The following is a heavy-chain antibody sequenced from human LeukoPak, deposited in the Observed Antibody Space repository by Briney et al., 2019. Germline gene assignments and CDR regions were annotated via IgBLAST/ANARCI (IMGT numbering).Heavy chain of an antibody. CDR3: ARVIAAAGGGDYFDY. CDR1: GGTFSSYA. V-gene: IGHV1-69*06. D-gene: IGHD6-13*01. J-gene: IGHJ4*02. Sequence: EASVKVSCKASGGTFSSYAISWVRQAPGQGLEWMGGIIPIFGTANYAQKFQGRVTITAGKSTSTAYMELSSLRSEDTAVYYCARVIAAAGGGDYFDYWGQGTLVTVSS. CDR2: IIPIFGTA.